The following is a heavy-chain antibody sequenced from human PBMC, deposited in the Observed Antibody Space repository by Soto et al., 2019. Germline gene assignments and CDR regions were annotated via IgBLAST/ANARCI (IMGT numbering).Heavy chain of an antibody. V-gene: IGHV1-69*12. CDR1: GGTFSNFA. J-gene: IGHJ6*02. D-gene: IGHD2-8*01. CDR2: IIPTFASP. Sequence: QGQLVQSGAEVKKPGSSVNVSCKASGGTFSNFAISWVRQSPGQGLEWMGAIIPTFASPYYAQRFQGRISITADASTTTAFMEVSSLRSDDTAVYFCARDRVMRGNSYYYGMDVWGQGPTVTVSS. CDR3: ARDRVMRGNSYYYGMDV.